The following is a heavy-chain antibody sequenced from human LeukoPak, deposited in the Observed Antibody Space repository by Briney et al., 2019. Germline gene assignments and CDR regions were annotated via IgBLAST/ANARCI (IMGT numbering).Heavy chain of an antibody. V-gene: IGHV3-23*01. J-gene: IGHJ4*02. Sequence: GGSLRLSCAASGFTFSSYAMSWVRQAPGKGLEWVSTLSGSGAGTYYADSVKGRFTISRDNSKNTLYLQMNSLRAEDTAVYYCAKDPGIWSDYYFDHWGQGTLVTVSS. CDR1: GFTFSSYA. D-gene: IGHD1-1*01. CDR3: AKDPGIWSDYYFDH. CDR2: LSGSGAGT.